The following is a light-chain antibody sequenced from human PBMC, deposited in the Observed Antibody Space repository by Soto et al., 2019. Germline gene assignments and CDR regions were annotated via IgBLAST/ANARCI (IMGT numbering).Light chain of an antibody. CDR2: GAS. CDR1: QGFTSTY. CDR3: QQYGSSPPNT. Sequence: EIVLTQSPGTLSLSPGERATLSCRASQGFTSTYLAWYQQKPGQAPRLLIYGASSRATGIPDRFSGSGSGTDFTLTTSRLEPEDFAVYYCQQYGSSPPNTFGQGTKLEIK. V-gene: IGKV3-20*01. J-gene: IGKJ2*01.